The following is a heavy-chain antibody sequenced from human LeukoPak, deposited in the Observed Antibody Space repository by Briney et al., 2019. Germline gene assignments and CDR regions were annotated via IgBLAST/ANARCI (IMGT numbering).Heavy chain of an antibody. V-gene: IGHV3-9*03. CDR3: AKDSHYDLRGFDS. Sequence: PGRSLRLSCVASGFTFHDYAMHWVRQAPGRGLEWVSGLNWNSVRTAYADSVKGRFTISRDNAKKSLYLQMNSLRTEDMAFYYCAKDSHYDLRGFDSWGQGTLVTVSS. D-gene: IGHD3-3*01. CDR2: LNWNSVRT. J-gene: IGHJ4*02. CDR1: GFTFHDYA.